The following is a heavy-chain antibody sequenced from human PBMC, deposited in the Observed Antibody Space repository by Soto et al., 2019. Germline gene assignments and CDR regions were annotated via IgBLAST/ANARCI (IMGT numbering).Heavy chain of an antibody. CDR1: VYSISSGYY. CDR2: IYHSGST. D-gene: IGHD6-13*01. Sequence: SETLSLTCAFSVYSISSGYYWGWIRQPPGKGLEWIGSIYHSGSTYYNPSLKSRVTISVDTSKNQFSLKLSSVTAADTAVYYCATSNYYSSSWYRKNYGMEVLGQRTTVNVSS. J-gene: IGHJ6*01. V-gene: IGHV4-38-2*01. CDR3: ATSNYYSSSWYRKNYGMEV.